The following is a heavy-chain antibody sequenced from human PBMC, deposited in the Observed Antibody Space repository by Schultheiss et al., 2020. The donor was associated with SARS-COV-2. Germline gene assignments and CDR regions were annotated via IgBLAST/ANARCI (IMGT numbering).Heavy chain of an antibody. CDR1: GGSFSGYY. D-gene: IGHD3-22*01. CDR3: ARSKHYYDNWGTEICFDY. CDR2: INHSGST. V-gene: IGHV4-34*01. Sequence: SETLSLTCAVYGGSFSGYYWSWIRQPPGKGLEWIGEINHSGSTNYNPSLKSRVTMSVDTSKNQFSLKLSSVTAADTAVYYCARSKHYYDNWGTEICFDYWGQGTLVTVSS. J-gene: IGHJ4*02.